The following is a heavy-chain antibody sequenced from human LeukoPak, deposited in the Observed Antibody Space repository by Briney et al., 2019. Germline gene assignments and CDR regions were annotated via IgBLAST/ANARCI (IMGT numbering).Heavy chain of an antibody. J-gene: IGHJ5*02. D-gene: IGHD3-22*01. CDR1: GYTFTSYY. Sequence: ASVKVSCKASGYTFTSYYMHWVRQAPGQGLEWMGIINPSGGSTSYAQKFQGRVTMTRDMSTSTVYMELSSLRSEDTAVYYCARDGYYYDSSGYPAWFDPWGQGTLVTVSS. CDR2: INPSGGST. V-gene: IGHV1-46*01. CDR3: ARDGYYYDSSGYPAWFDP.